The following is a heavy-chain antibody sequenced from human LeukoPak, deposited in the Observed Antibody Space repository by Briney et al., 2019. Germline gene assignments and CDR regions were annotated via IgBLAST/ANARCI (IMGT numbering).Heavy chain of an antibody. CDR3: ARTRRYDSSGYHEY. Sequence: GASVKVSCKASGYSFTTYGISWVRQAPGQGLEWMGWISPNNGNTKYEQKLQGRVTMTTDTSTSTAYMELRSLRSGDTAVYYCARTRRYDSSGYHEYWGQGTLVTVSS. D-gene: IGHD3-22*01. CDR2: ISPNNGNT. J-gene: IGHJ4*02. V-gene: IGHV1-18*01. CDR1: GYSFTTYG.